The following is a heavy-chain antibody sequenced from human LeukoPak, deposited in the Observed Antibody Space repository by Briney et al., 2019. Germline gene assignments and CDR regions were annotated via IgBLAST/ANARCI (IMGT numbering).Heavy chain of an antibody. Sequence: SETLSLTCTVSGGSISSYYSSWIRQPPGKGLEWIGNIYNSGSTNYNPSLKSRVTMSVDPSKNQFSLRLSSVTAADTAVYFCARAALYFDSSAYSYYFDYWGQGTLVTVSS. CDR2: IYNSGST. V-gene: IGHV4-59*01. D-gene: IGHD3-22*01. CDR3: ARAALYFDSSAYSYYFDY. J-gene: IGHJ4*02. CDR1: GGSISSYY.